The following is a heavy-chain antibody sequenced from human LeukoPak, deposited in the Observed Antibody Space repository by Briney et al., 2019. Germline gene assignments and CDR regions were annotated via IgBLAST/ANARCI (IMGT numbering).Heavy chain of an antibody. J-gene: IGHJ4*02. CDR3: ARVHEYGDYVGLEDY. Sequence: GSLRLSCAASGFTFSSYAMHWVRQAPGKGLEWVAVISYDGSNKYYADSVKGRFTISRDNSKNTLYLQMNSLRAEDTAVYYCARVHEYGDYVGLEDYWGQGTLVTVSS. CDR2: ISYDGSNK. D-gene: IGHD4-17*01. CDR1: GFTFSSYA. V-gene: IGHV3-30-3*01.